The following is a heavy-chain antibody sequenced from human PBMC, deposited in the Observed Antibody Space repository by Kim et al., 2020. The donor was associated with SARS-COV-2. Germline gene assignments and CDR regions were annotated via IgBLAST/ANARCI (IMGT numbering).Heavy chain of an antibody. CDR1: GFTFSSYV. CDR2: IGSGGGTT. CDR3: AKHRGTGVRSFDY. D-gene: IGHD1-1*01. J-gene: IGHJ4*02. V-gene: IGHV3-23*01. Sequence: GGSLRLSCAASGFTFSSYVMSWVRQAPGKGLEWVSVIGSGGGTTFYADSVKGRFTISRDNSKNTLYLQMNSLGAEDTAVYYCAKHRGTGVRSFDYWGQGTLVTVSS.